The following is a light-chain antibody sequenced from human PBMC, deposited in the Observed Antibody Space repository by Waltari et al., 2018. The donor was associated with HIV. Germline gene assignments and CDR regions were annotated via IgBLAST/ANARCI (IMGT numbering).Light chain of an antibody. CDR3: QQYHSTPYT. CDR1: QSVSSSY. CDR2: ATS. Sequence: EIVLTQSPGTLSLSPGEGATLSCRASQSVSSSYFAWYQHKPGQAPRLLVYATSTRATGIPDRFSVRGSGADFTLAISRLEPEDSAVYYCQQYHSTPYTFGPGTNLEIK. J-gene: IGKJ2*01. V-gene: IGKV3-20*01.